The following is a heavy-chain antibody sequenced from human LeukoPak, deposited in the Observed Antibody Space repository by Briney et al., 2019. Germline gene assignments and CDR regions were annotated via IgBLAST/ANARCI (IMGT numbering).Heavy chain of an antibody. Sequence: KASETLSLTCTVSGGSISSYYWSWIRQPPGKGLEWIGYIYYSGSTNYNPSLRSRVTISVDTSKNQFSLRLSSVTAADTAVYYCARGLGIAAYDYWGQGTLVTVSS. CDR2: IYYSGST. CDR3: ARGLGIAAYDY. V-gene: IGHV4-59*01. D-gene: IGHD7-27*01. CDR1: GGSISSYY. J-gene: IGHJ4*02.